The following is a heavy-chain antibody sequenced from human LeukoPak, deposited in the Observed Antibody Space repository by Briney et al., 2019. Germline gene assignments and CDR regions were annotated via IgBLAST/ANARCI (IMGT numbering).Heavy chain of an antibody. V-gene: IGHV3-23*01. J-gene: IGHJ4*02. CDR2: LRGGGDTT. D-gene: IGHD3-10*01. CDR1: GFTFSSFA. Sequence: QPGESLRLSCAASGFTFSSFAMNWVRQASGKGLEWVSGLRGGGDTTDYADSVKGRFTISRDNSKNTLYLQMNSLRAEDTAVYYCATAMRINMIRAVSYYFDYWGQGTLVTVSS. CDR3: ATAMRINMIRAVSYYFDY.